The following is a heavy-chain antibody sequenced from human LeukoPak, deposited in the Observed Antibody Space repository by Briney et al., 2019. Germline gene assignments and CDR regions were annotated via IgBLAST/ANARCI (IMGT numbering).Heavy chain of an antibody. J-gene: IGHJ4*02. Sequence: SVKVSCKASGGTFSSYTISWVRQAPGQGLEWMGGIIPILGIANYAQKFQGRVTITADKSTSTAYMELSSLRSEDTAVYYCARDRRNSSGWREFDYWGQGTLVTVSS. CDR3: ARDRRNSSGWREFDY. CDR1: GGTFSSYT. D-gene: IGHD6-19*01. V-gene: IGHV1-69*10. CDR2: IIPILGIA.